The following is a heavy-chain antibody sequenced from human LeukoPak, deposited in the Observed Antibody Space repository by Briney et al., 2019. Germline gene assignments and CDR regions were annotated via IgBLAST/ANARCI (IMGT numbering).Heavy chain of an antibody. CDR3: ARDGIYYDSSGDYGYYYYGMDV. Sequence: GGSLRLSCAASGFTVSSNYMSWVRQAPGKGLEWVSVIYSGGSTYYADSVKGRFTISRDNAKNSLYLQMNSLRDEDTAVYYCARDGIYYDSSGDYGYYYYGMDVWGQGTTVTVSS. J-gene: IGHJ6*02. CDR1: GFTVSSNY. CDR2: IYSGGST. V-gene: IGHV3-53*01. D-gene: IGHD3-22*01.